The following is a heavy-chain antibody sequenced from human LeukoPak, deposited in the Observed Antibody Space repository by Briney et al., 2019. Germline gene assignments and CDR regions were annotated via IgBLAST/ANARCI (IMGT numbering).Heavy chain of an antibody. CDR2: IYDSGST. J-gene: IGHJ4*02. CDR1: GDSISSHY. V-gene: IGHV4-59*11. Sequence: PSETLSLTCTVSGDSISSHYWSWIRQPPGKGLEWIGYIYDSGSTNYNPSLKSRVTISVDTSKNQVSLKVDSVTAADTAVYYCARGEDLWFGDYWGQGTLVTVAS. CDR3: ARGEDLWFGDY. D-gene: IGHD3-10*01.